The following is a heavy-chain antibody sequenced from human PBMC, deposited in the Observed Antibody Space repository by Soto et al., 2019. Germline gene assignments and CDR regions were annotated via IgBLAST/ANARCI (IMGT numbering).Heavy chain of an antibody. Sequence: QVQLVQSGAEVKKPGASVKVSCKASGYTFTSYYMHWVRQGPGQGLEWMGIINPSGTTASYAQKFQGGVTMTRETSTSTDYMGLSSLRSEDTAVYYCARDRAPDSSGYRDAFDIWGQGTLVTVSS. J-gene: IGHJ3*02. D-gene: IGHD3-22*01. CDR2: INPSGTTA. CDR3: ARDRAPDSSGYRDAFDI. CDR1: GYTFTSYY. V-gene: IGHV1-46*01.